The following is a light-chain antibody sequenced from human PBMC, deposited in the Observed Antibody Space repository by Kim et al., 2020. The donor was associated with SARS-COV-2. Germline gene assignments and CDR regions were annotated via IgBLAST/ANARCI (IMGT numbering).Light chain of an antibody. CDR1: NANIGSNT. CDR3: ATWDDSPDGPV. V-gene: IGLV1-44*01. Sequence: GQRVTISCSGSNANIGSNTVNWYQQVPGTAPKLLIYLNSQRPSGVPDRFSGSKSGTSASLAISGLQSEDEADYYCATWDDSPDGPVFGGGTQLTVL. CDR2: LNS. J-gene: IGLJ2*01.